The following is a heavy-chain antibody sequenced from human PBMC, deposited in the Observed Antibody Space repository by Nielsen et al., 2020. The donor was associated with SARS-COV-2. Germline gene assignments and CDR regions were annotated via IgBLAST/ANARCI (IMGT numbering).Heavy chain of an antibody. J-gene: IGHJ6*02. D-gene: IGHD5-12*01. Sequence: SQTLSLTCALSGDSVSSNSAAWNWIRQSPSRGLEWLGRTYYRSKWYNDYAVSVKSRITINPDTSKNQFSLQLNSVTPEDTAVYYCAKDGLVATIGYYYYGMDVWGQGTTVTVSS. CDR1: GDSVSSNSAA. V-gene: IGHV6-1*01. CDR2: TYYRSKWYN. CDR3: AKDGLVATIGYYYYGMDV.